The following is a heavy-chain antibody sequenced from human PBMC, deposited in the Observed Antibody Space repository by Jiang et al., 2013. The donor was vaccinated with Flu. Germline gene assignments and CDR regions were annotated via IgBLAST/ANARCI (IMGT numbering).Heavy chain of an antibody. CDR2: TSYSGNT. V-gene: IGHV4-31*11. CDR1: NGSIASGSFF. CDR3: ARRSSLAVSDTINRLQPYWYFDL. J-gene: IGHJ2*01. D-gene: IGHD6-19*01. Sequence: GPGLVKPSQTLSLTCVVSNGSIASGSFFWTWIRQHPGKGLEWIGYTSYSGNTFYNPSLKSRALISVDTSKNQFSLDLNSVTAADTAVYYCARRSSLAVSDTINRLQPYWYFDLWGLAPWSLSPQ.